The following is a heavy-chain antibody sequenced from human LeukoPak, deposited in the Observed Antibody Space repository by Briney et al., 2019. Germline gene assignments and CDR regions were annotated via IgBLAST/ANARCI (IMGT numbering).Heavy chain of an antibody. D-gene: IGHD6-19*01. Sequence: GASVKVSCKASGYTFTGYYMHWVRQAPGQGLEWMGWINPNNGGTNYAQRLQGRVTMTTDTSTSTAYMELRSLRSDDTAVYYCARGSMSGWYWKTDYWGQGTLVTVSS. CDR1: GYTFTGYY. J-gene: IGHJ4*02. V-gene: IGHV1-2*02. CDR3: ARGSMSGWYWKTDY. CDR2: INPNNGGT.